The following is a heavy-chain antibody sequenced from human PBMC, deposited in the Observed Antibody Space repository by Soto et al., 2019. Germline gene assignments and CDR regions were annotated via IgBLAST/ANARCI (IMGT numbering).Heavy chain of an antibody. CDR2: IYWDDDK. V-gene: IGHV2-5*02. CDR1: GFSLSTSGVG. CDR3: AHRQLACSSTSCYFYFDY. D-gene: IGHD2-2*01. Sequence: SGPTLVNPTQTLTLTCTFSGFSLSTSGVGVGWIRQPPGKALEWLALIYWDDDKRYSPSLKSRLTITKDTSKNQVVLTMTNMDPVDTATYYCAHRQLACSSTSCYFYFDYWGQGTLVTSPQ. J-gene: IGHJ4*02.